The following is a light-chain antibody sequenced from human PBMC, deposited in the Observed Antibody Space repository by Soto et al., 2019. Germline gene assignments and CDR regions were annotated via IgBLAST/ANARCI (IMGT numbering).Light chain of an antibody. J-gene: IGKJ3*01. CDR2: AAS. Sequence: AIRMTQSPSSLSASTGDRVTITCRASQGISCYLAWYQQKPGKAPKLLIYAASTLQSGVPSRFSGSGSGTDFTLTISCLQSEDFATYYCQQYYSYPRTFGPGTKVDIK. CDR3: QQYYSYPRT. V-gene: IGKV1-8*01. CDR1: QGISCY.